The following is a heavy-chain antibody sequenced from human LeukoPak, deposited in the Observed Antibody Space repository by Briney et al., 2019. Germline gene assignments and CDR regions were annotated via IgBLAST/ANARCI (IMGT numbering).Heavy chain of an antibody. J-gene: IGHJ1*01. D-gene: IGHD3-22*01. CDR1: GGSISSGGYS. V-gene: IGHV4-30-2*01. CDR3: ARGSDSSGYYYFQH. CDR2: IYHSGST. Sequence: SETLSLTCAVSGGSISSGGYSWSWIRQPPGKGLEWIGYIYHSGSTYYNPSLKSRVTISVDRSKNQFSLKLSSVTAADTAVYYCARGSDSSGYYYFQHWARAPWSPSPQ.